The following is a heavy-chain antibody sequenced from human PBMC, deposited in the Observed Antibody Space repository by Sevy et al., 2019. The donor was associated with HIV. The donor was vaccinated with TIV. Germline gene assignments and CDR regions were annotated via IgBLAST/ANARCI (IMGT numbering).Heavy chain of an antibody. CDR3: ARDPPAYYYDSSGYYPYYFDY. Sequence: GESLKISCAASGFTFDDYGMSWVRQAPGKGLEWVSGINWNGGSTGYADSVKGRFTISRDNAKNSLYLQMNSLRAEDTALYYCARDPPAYYYDSSGYYPYYFDYWGQGTLVTVSS. J-gene: IGHJ4*02. D-gene: IGHD3-22*01. V-gene: IGHV3-20*04. CDR1: GFTFDDYG. CDR2: INWNGGST.